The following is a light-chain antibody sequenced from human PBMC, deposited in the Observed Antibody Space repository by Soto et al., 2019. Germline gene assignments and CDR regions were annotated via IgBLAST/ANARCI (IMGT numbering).Light chain of an antibody. CDR2: AAS. J-gene: IGKJ2*01. Sequence: DIQMTQSPSSLSASVGDRVTITCRASQSIRSYLNWYQQKPGKAPKLLIYAASSLKSGVPSRSSGTGSGTDFTLTISSLQPEDFATDCCQPSYYTHYSFGQATKLDIK. V-gene: IGKV1-39*01. CDR3: QPSYYTHYS. CDR1: QSIRSY.